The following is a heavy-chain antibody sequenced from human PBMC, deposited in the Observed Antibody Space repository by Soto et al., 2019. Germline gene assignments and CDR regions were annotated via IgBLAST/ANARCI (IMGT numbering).Heavy chain of an antibody. Sequence: GESLKISCKGSGYSFTSYWIGWVRQMPGKGLEWMGIIYPGDSDTRYSPSFQGQVTISADKSISTAYLQWSSLKASDTAMYYCARHKELILHRNPDEYYYYHYGMYVWGQGTKVTGS. J-gene: IGHJ6*02. V-gene: IGHV5-51*01. CDR2: IYPGDSDT. D-gene: IGHD3-10*01. CDR1: GYSFTSYW. CDR3: ARHKELILHRNPDEYYYYHYGMYV.